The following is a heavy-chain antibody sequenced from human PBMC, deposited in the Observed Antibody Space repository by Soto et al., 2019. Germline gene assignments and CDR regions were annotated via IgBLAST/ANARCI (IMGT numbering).Heavy chain of an antibody. J-gene: IGHJ5*02. D-gene: IGHD3-3*01. CDR2: IQNSGST. CDR1: GDSISNGDFY. V-gene: IGHV4-30-4*01. Sequence: TLSLTCTVSGDSISNGDFYWSWIRQPPGRGLEWIGYIQNSGSTSYNPSLESRVTISLDTSKNLFSLKLNSVTAADTAVYFCARQYFDFGSGYHLWGQGTLVTVSS. CDR3: ARQYFDFGSGYHL.